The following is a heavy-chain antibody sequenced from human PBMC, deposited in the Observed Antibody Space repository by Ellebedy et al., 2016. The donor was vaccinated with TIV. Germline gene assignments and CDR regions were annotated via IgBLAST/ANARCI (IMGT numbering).Heavy chain of an antibody. Sequence: SGPTLVKPTETLTLTCTVSGFSLSNVIMSVSWIRQPPGKALEWLGNIFSNDEKSYSTSLEARLSISKDTAKSQVVRTVANMDPVDTATNYCVRALKYCGGDCTYKFDFWGQGALVTVSS. J-gene: IGHJ4*02. CDR1: GFSLSNVIMS. D-gene: IGHD2-21*02. V-gene: IGHV2-26*01. CDR3: VRALKYCGGDCTYKFDF. CDR2: IFSNDEK.